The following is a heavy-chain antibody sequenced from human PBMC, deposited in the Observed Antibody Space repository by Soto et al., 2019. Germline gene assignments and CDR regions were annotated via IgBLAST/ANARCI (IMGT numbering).Heavy chain of an antibody. D-gene: IGHD2-15*01. CDR2: ISSNGGST. CDR1: GFTFSSYA. Sequence: GGSLRLSCSASGFTFSSYAMHWVRQAPGKGLEYVSAISSNGGSTYYADSVKDRFTISRDNSKNTLYLQMSSLRAEDTAVYYCVKVGVRCGGGSCYSGLYTMDVWGQGTTVTVSS. CDR3: VKVGVRCGGGSCYSGLYTMDV. J-gene: IGHJ6*02. V-gene: IGHV3-64D*06.